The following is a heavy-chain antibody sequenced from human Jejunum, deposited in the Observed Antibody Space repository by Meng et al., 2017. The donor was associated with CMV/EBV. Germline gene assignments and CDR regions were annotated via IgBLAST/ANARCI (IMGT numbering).Heavy chain of an antibody. V-gene: IGHV3-73*01. Sequence: AASGFTSMASSMRGAAQDSGKGPEWIGGIRSKPNISATAYAASVQGRFTISRDDSKNTAYLHRNGLKPGDRAGYYCSRYLGGVGYWGQGTLVTVSS. J-gene: IGHJ4*02. CDR3: SRYLGGVGY. D-gene: IGHD3-16*01. CDR1: GFTSMASS. CDR2: IRSKPNISAT.